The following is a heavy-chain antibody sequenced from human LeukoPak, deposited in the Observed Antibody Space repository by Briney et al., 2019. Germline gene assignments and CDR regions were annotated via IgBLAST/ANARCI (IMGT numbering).Heavy chain of an antibody. V-gene: IGHV4-39*07. CDR2: ISYSGAT. J-gene: IGHJ6*03. CDR1: GGTVTSSTYF. D-gene: IGHD1-14*01. CDR3: ARDGFYYHYYMDV. Sequence: PSETLSLTCTFSGGTVTSSTYFWGWIRQPPGKGLEWIGSISYSGATYYNPSLKSRVSMSVHTSKNQFSLKLSSVTAADTAVYYCARDGFYYHYYMDVWGEGTTVTVSS.